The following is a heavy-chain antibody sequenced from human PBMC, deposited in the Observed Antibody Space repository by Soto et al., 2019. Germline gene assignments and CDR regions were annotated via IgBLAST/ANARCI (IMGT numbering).Heavy chain of an antibody. D-gene: IGHD6-13*01. Sequence: EVQLVESGGGLVEPGGSLRLSCAASGITCSNAWMNWVRKAPGKGLEYIGRIRSKTDGGTTEYAAPVEGRFTVSRDDSKNTLYLQMSGLKTADTAVYYCTTTRPGTNVFDNWGQGTLVTVSS. CDR1: GITCSNAW. CDR2: IRSKTDGGTT. J-gene: IGHJ3*02. CDR3: TTTRPGTNVFDN. V-gene: IGHV3-15*01.